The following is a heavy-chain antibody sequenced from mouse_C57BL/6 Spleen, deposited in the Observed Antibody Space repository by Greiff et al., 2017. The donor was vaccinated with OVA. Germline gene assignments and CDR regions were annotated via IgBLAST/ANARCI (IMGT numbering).Heavy chain of an antibody. CDR1: GYTFTSYW. CDR2: INPSNGGT. CDR3: ARVGDYDGGYYYAMDY. J-gene: IGHJ4*01. D-gene: IGHD2-4*01. Sequence: QVQLQQSGTELVKPGASVKLSCKASGYTFTSYWMHWVKQRPGQGLEWIGNINPSNGGTNYNEKFKSKATLTVDKSSSTAYMQLSSLTSEDSAFYYCARVGDYDGGYYYAMDYWGQGTSVTVSS. V-gene: IGHV1-53*01.